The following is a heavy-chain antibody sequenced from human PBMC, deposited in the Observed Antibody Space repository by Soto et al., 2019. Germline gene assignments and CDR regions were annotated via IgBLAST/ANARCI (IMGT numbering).Heavy chain of an antibody. J-gene: IGHJ4*02. CDR2: IAYDGSNK. CDR1: GFTFSSYG. D-gene: IGHD2-15*01. Sequence: QVQLVESGGGVVQPGTSLRLSCAASGFTFSSYGMHWVRQAPGKGLEWVGVIAYDGSNKWYADSVRGRLTISRDDSKNALLLQMNSLTAEATAVYYCATRFAVVEVATDYWGQGTLVTVSS. CDR3: ATRFAVVEVATDY. V-gene: IGHV3-30*03.